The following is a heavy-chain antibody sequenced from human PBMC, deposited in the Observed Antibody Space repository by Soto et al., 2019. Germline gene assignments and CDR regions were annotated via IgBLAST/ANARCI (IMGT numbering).Heavy chain of an antibody. J-gene: IGHJ4*02. Sequence: QVQLVQSGAEVKKPGSSVKVSCKASGGTFSSYAISWVRQAPGQGLEWMGGIIPIFGTANYAQKFQGRVTITAEESTSTAYMELSSLRAEDTAVYYCARGSRFGVFITQFDFWGQGTLVTVSS. CDR3: ARGSRFGVFITQFDF. V-gene: IGHV1-69*01. D-gene: IGHD3-3*01. CDR1: GGTFSSYA. CDR2: IIPIFGTA.